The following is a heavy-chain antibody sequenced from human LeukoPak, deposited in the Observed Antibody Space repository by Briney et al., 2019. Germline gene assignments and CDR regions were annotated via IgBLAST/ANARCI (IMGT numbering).Heavy chain of an antibody. Sequence: SETLSLTCTVSGASISPDYWGWIRQPPGKGLEFIGYIHYSGSTNYNPSLKSRVAISVDTSKNQFSLKLSSVTAADTAVYYCARGGLCSGGSCYWYYYYGMDVWGQGTTVTVSS. V-gene: IGHV4-59*12. CDR3: ARGGLCSGGSCYWYYYYGMDV. CDR1: GASISPDY. J-gene: IGHJ6*02. CDR2: IHYSGST. D-gene: IGHD2-15*01.